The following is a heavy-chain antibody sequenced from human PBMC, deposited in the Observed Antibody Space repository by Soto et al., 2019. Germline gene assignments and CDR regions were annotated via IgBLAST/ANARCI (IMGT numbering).Heavy chain of an antibody. D-gene: IGHD2-15*01. CDR2: ISAYNGNT. V-gene: IGHV1-18*01. CDR1: GYTFTSYG. CDR3: ARDIVVVVANNWFDP. J-gene: IGHJ5*02. Sequence: GASVKVSCKASGYTFTSYGISWVRQAPGQGLEWMGWISAYNGNTNYAQKLQGRVTMTTDTSTSTAYMELRSLRSDDTAVYYCARDIVVVVANNWFDPWGQGTLVTSPQ.